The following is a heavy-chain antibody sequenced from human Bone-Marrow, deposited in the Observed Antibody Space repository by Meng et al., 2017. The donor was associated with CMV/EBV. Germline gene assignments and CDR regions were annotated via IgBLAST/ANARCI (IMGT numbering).Heavy chain of an antibody. V-gene: IGHV3-48*04. CDR2: ISSSSSTI. D-gene: IGHD5-18*01. CDR1: GFTFSSYS. CDR3: RVDLRGYSYGVYPNYYYYGMDV. Sequence: GESLKISCAASGFTFSSYSMNWVRQAPGKGLEWVSYISSSSSTIYYADSVKGRFTISRDNAKNSLYLQMNSLRAEDTAVYYCRVDLRGYSYGVYPNYYYYGMDVWGQGTTVTVSS. J-gene: IGHJ6*02.